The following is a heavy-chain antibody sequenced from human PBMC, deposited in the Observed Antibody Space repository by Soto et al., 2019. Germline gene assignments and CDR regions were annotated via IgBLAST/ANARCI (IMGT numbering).Heavy chain of an antibody. D-gene: IGHD3-3*01. CDR1: GFTFSSYS. Sequence: GSLRLSCAASGFTFSSYSMNWVRQAPGKGLEWVSSISSSSSYIYYADSVKGRFTISRDNAKNSLYLQMNSLRAEDTAVYYCASAGVGLRFLVWPRHLGYWCQGTLVTVSS. CDR3: ASAGVGLRFLVWPRHLGY. J-gene: IGHJ4*02. CDR2: ISSSSSYI. V-gene: IGHV3-21*01.